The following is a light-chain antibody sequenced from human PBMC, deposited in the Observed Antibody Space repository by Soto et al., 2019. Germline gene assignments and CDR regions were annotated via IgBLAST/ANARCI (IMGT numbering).Light chain of an antibody. CDR1: QSVTTNY. CDR3: QQYGRSPYT. V-gene: IGKV3-20*01. Sequence: EILLTQSPGTLSLSPGERATLSCRASQSVTTNYLGGYQQKPGQAPRLLIYAASSRATGIPDRFSGSGSGTDFNLTISRLEPEDFAVYYCQQYGRSPYTFGQGTKVEI. CDR2: AAS. J-gene: IGKJ2*01.